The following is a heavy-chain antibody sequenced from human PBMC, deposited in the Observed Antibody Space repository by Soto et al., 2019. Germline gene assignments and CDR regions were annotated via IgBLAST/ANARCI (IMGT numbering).Heavy chain of an antibody. D-gene: IGHD5-12*01. J-gene: IGHJ4*02. Sequence: GGSLRLSCAASGFTFSSYAMSWVRQAPWKGLEWVSAISGSGGSTYYADSVKGRFTISRDNSKNTLYLQMNSLRAEDTAVYYCAKDRVAYSGYEYYFDYWGQGTLVTVSS. CDR3: AKDRVAYSGYEYYFDY. CDR1: GFTFSSYA. V-gene: IGHV3-23*01. CDR2: ISGSGGST.